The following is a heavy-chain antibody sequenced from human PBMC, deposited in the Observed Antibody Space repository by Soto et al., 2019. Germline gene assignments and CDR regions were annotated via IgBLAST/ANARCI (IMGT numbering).Heavy chain of an antibody. CDR2: ISYDGSNK. CDR1: GFTFSSYG. J-gene: IGHJ6*03. D-gene: IGHD2-15*01. CDR3: AKDGGYCSGGGCYLDYYYMDV. V-gene: IGHV3-30*18. Sequence: GGSLRLSCAASGFTFSSYGMHWVRQAPGKGLEWVAVISYDGSNKYYADSVKGRFTISRDNSKNTLYLQMNSLRAEDTAVYYCAKDGGYCSGGGCYLDYYYMDVWGKGTTVTVSS.